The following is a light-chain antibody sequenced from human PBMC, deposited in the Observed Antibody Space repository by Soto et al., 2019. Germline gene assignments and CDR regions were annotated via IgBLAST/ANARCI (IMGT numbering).Light chain of an antibody. CDR3: ETWDSNTRV. CDR2: LEGSGSY. Sequence: QPVLTQSSSASASLGSSVKLTCTLSSGHSSYIIAWHQQQPGKAPRYLMKLEGSGSYNKGSGVPDRFSGSTSGADRYLTIANLQFEDEADYYCETWDSNTRVFGNGTKLTVL. J-gene: IGLJ1*01. CDR1: SGHSSYI. V-gene: IGLV4-60*02.